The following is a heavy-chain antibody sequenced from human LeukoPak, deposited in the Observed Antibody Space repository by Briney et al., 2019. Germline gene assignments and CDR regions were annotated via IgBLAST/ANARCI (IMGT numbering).Heavy chain of an antibody. CDR3: ARGSYYYDSSGYYRDAFDI. CDR2: IYTSGST. CDR1: GGSISSGSYY. Sequence: PSETLSLTCTVSGGSISSGSYYWSWIRQPAGKGLEWIGRIYTSGSTNYNPSLKSRVTISVDTSKNQFSLKLSSVTAADTAVYYCARGSYYYDSSGYYRDAFDIWGQGTMVTVSS. J-gene: IGHJ3*02. V-gene: IGHV4-61*02. D-gene: IGHD3-22*01.